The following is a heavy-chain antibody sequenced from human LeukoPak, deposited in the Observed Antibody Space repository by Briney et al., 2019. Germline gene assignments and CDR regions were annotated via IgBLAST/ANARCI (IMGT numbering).Heavy chain of an antibody. CDR1: GFTFSSYA. CDR3: ARDGEAFGWNYAFDY. D-gene: IGHD1-7*01. CDR2: ISSNGGST. J-gene: IGHJ4*02. Sequence: GGSLRLSCAASGFTFSSYAMHWVRQAPGKGLEYVSAISSNGGSTYYANSVKGRFTISRDNSKNTLYLQMGSLRAEDTAVYFCARDGEAFGWNYAFDYWGQGTLVTVSS. V-gene: IGHV3-64*01.